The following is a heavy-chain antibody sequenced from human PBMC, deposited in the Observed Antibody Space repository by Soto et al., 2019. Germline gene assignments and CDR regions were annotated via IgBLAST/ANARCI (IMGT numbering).Heavy chain of an antibody. CDR2: ISSSSSTI. D-gene: IGHD5-12*01. Sequence: EVQLVESGGGLVQPGGSLRLSCAASGFTFSSYSMNWVRQAPGKGLEWVSYISSSSSTIYYADSVKGRFTISRDNAKNSRYLQMNSLRDEDTAVYYCARGNVEMATRVEYWGQGTLVTVSS. CDR3: ARGNVEMATRVEY. J-gene: IGHJ4*02. CDR1: GFTFSSYS. V-gene: IGHV3-48*02.